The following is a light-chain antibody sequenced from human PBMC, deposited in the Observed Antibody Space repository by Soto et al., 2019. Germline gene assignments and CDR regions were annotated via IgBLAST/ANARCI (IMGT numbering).Light chain of an antibody. CDR2: NNN. J-gene: IGLJ2*01. CDR3: QSYDTSLSASV. Sequence: QAVVMQPPSVSGAPGQRVTISCTGTSSNIGAGYDVHWYQQLPGKAPKLLIYNNNNRPSGFPARFSASKSGTSASLAITGLQAEDEADYYCQSYDTSLSASVFGGGTKVTVL. CDR1: SSNIGAGYD. V-gene: IGLV1-40*01.